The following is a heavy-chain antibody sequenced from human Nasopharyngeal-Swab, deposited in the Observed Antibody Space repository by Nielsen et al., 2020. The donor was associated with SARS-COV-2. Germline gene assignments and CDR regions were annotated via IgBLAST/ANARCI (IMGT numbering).Heavy chain of an antibody. J-gene: IGHJ6*02. Sequence: ASVKVSCKVSGYTLTELSMHWVRQAPGKGREWMGGFDPEDGETIYAQKFQGRVTMTEDTSTDTAYMELSSLRSEDTAVYYCATSFSITGRDYYYGMDVWGQGTTVTVSS. CDR2: FDPEDGET. V-gene: IGHV1-24*01. CDR1: GYTLTELS. D-gene: IGHD1-20*01. CDR3: ATSFSITGRDYYYGMDV.